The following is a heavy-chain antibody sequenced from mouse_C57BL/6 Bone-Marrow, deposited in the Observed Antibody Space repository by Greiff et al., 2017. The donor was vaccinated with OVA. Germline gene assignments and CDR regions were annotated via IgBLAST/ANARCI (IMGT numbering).Heavy chain of an antibody. Sequence: VQLQQPGTELVKPGASVKLSCKASGYTFTSYWMHWVKQRPGQGLEWIGNINPSNGGTNYNEKFKSKATLTVDKSSSTAYMQLSSLTSEDSAVYYCAREDYYYGSSYWYFDVGGTGTTVTVSS. D-gene: IGHD1-1*01. CDR1: GYTFTSYW. V-gene: IGHV1-53*01. CDR3: AREDYYYGSSYWYFDV. J-gene: IGHJ1*03. CDR2: INPSNGGT.